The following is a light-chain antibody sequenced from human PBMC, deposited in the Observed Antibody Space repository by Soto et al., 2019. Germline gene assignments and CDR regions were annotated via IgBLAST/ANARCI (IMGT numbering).Light chain of an antibody. CDR3: QQYSSYWT. CDR1: QDLDKW. J-gene: IGKJ1*01. Sequence: ILMSQSPSSLSASVGDRVTITCRASQDLDKWLAWYQQKPGRAPNLLIYKSSTLRQGVPSRFIGFGSGTEYILTITDLQPDDCATYYCQQYSSYWTFGQGTVVEMK. V-gene: IGKV1-5*01. CDR2: KSS.